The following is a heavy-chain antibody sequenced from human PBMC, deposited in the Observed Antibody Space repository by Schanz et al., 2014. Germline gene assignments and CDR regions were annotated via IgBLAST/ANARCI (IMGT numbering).Heavy chain of an antibody. CDR1: GFTFGDYA. Sequence: EVQLVESGGGLVQPGRSLRLSCTASGFTFGDYAMSWVRQAPGKGLEWVGFIRSKAYGGTTEYAASVKGRFTISRDDSKSIAYLQMNSLKTEDTAVYYCTRNSVAYYDSSGYYSWGQGTLVTVSS. D-gene: IGHD3-22*01. CDR3: TRNSVAYYDSSGYYS. V-gene: IGHV3-49*04. CDR2: IRSKAYGGTT. J-gene: IGHJ4*02.